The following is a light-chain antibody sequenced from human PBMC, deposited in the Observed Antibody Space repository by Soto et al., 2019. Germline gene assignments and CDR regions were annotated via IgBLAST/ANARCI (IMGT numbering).Light chain of an antibody. CDR3: AAWDASLSGHV. V-gene: IGLV1-47*02. CDR1: SSNIGSYP. J-gene: IGLJ1*01. CDR2: SDD. Sequence: QSVLTQSPSASGTPGQRVTISCYGSSSNIGSYPVYWYQQLPGTAPKLLINSDDQRPSGVPDRFSASKSGTSASLAISGLRSEDEADYYCAAWDASLSGHVFGAWTKVTVL.